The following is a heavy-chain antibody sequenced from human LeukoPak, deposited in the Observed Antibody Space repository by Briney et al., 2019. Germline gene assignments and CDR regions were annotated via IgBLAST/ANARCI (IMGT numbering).Heavy chain of an antibody. CDR2: INPNSGGT. J-gene: IGHJ4*02. CDR3: ARDYGFYSGLYFFAY. CDR1: GYTFTGHY. D-gene: IGHD1-26*01. Sequence: GASVKVSCKASGYTFTGHYIHWVRQAPGQGLEWMGWINPNSGGTKYAQKFQGRVTMTRDTSISTAYMELSRLRSDDTAVYSCARDYGFYSGLYFFAYWGQGTLVTVSS. V-gene: IGHV1-2*02.